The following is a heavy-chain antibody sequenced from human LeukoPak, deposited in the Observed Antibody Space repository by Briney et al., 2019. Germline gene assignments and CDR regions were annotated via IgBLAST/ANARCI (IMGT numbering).Heavy chain of an antibody. V-gene: IGHV5-10-1*01. Sequence: GESLRISCKGSGYTFTSYWITWVRQMPGKGLEWMGTLDPSDSYTNYCPSFQGHVTISADKSFSTAYLHWISLKASDTAIYYCARLRYYYDFSGYFVDYWGQGTLVTVSS. CDR1: GYTFTSYW. CDR2: LDPSDSYT. D-gene: IGHD3-22*01. J-gene: IGHJ4*02. CDR3: ARLRYYYDFSGYFVDY.